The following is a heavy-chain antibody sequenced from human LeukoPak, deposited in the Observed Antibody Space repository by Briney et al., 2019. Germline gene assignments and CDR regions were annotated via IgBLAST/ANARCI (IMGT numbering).Heavy chain of an antibody. J-gene: IGHJ4*02. CDR3: ARKYCSTTSCLFDN. D-gene: IGHD2-2*01. CDR2: ISSSGTTI. CDR1: GFTFSSYE. V-gene: IGHV3-48*03. Sequence: PGGSLRLPCAASGFTFSSYEMNWVRQAPGKGLQWVSDISSSGTTIYYADPVKGRFTISRDNAKNSLYLQMNSLRAEDTAVYYCARKYCSTTSCLFDNWGQGTLVTVSS.